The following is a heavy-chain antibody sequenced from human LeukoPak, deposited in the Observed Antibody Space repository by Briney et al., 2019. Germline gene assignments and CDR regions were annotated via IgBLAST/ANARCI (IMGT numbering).Heavy chain of an antibody. Sequence: SETLSLTCTVSGGSISSGGYDWSWIRQHPGKGLEWIGYIYYSGSTYYNPSLKSRVTISVDTSKNQFSLKLSSVTAADTAVYYCARSITMIVGAFDIWGQGTMVTVSS. V-gene: IGHV4-31*03. CDR1: GGSISSGGYD. CDR2: IYYSGST. CDR3: ARSITMIVGAFDI. J-gene: IGHJ3*02. D-gene: IGHD3-22*01.